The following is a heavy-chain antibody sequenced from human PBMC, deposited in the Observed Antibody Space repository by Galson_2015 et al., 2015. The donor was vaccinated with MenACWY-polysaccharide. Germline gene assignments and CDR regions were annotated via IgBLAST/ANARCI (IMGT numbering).Heavy chain of an antibody. CDR3: ARPFRAPVGVNALDT. D-gene: IGHD3-16*01. CDR2: IFPGDYNI. V-gene: IGHV5-51*04. CDR1: GSSFTSNW. J-gene: IGHJ3*02. Sequence: QSGAEVTKPGESLQISCQGSGSSFTSNWIGWVRQMPGKGLEWMGSIFPGDYNIRYSPSLQGQVTISADKPLSTAYLQWSSLKASDTAVYYCARPFRAPVGVNALDTWGQGTRATVSS.